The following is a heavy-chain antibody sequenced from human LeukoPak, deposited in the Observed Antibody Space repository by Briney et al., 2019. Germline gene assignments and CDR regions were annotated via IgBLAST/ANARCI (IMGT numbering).Heavy chain of an antibody. J-gene: IGHJ4*02. CDR3: ASTIGTMIRGDFDY. D-gene: IGHD3-10*01. V-gene: IGHV4-39*01. CDR1: GGSISSSNYY. Sequence: SETLSLTCTVSGGSISSSNYYWDWIRQPPGKGLEWIGSIYYSGSTYYNPSLKSRVTLSVDTSKNQFSLKLTSVTAADTAVYYCASTIGTMIRGDFDYWGQGTLVTVSS. CDR2: IYYSGST.